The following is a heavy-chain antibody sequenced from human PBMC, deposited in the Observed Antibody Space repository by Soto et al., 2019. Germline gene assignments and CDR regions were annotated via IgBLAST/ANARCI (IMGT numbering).Heavy chain of an antibody. Sequence: GSLRLSCAASGFTFSSYDMHWVRQATGKGLEWVSAIGTAGDTYYPGSVKGRFTISRENAKNSLYLQMNSLRAGDTAVYYCARGNQLLQNYYYYMDVWGKGTTVTVSS. CDR2: IGTAGDT. D-gene: IGHD2-2*01. J-gene: IGHJ6*03. V-gene: IGHV3-13*01. CDR1: GFTFSSYD. CDR3: ARGNQLLQNYYYYMDV.